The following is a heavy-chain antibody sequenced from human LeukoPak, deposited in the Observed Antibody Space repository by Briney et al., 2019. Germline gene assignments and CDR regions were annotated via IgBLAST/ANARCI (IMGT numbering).Heavy chain of an antibody. Sequence: EASVKVPCKASGYTFTNYGLSWVRQAPGQGLEWMGWISPYNGNTYYAQKLQGRVTMTTDTSTTTAYMELRSLRSDDTAVYYCARDLDIVVVAAAVRHYGLDVWGQGTTVTVSS. CDR3: ARDLDIVVVAAAVRHYGLDV. J-gene: IGHJ6*02. V-gene: IGHV1-18*01. CDR1: GYTFTNYG. D-gene: IGHD2-2*02. CDR2: ISPYNGNT.